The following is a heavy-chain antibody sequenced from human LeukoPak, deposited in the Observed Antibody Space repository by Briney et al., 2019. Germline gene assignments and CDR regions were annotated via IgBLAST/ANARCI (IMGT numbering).Heavy chain of an antibody. J-gene: IGHJ4*02. CDR1: GFAFSSYA. D-gene: IGHD3-10*01. CDR3: VKGVRAPTGLWSGELSLYYFDY. V-gene: IGHV3-64D*06. CDR2: ISSKGSST. Sequence: PGGSLRLSCSASGFAFSSYAVHWVRQVPGKGLEYVSTISSKGSSTYYAGSMKGRFTISRDNSKNTLYLQMSSLRAEDTAVYYCVKGVRAPTGLWSGELSLYYFDYWGQGTLVTVSS.